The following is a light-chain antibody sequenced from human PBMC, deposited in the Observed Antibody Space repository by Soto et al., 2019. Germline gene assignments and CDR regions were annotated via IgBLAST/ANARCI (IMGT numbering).Light chain of an antibody. Sequence: DIQMTQSPSSLSASVGDRVTITCRASQSISSYLNWYQQKPGKAPKLLIYAASSLQSGVPSRFSGSVSGTDFTLTISSLQPEDFAPYYCQQSYSTPRTLGQGTKVDIK. J-gene: IGKJ1*01. CDR3: QQSYSTPRT. V-gene: IGKV1-39*01. CDR2: AAS. CDR1: QSISSY.